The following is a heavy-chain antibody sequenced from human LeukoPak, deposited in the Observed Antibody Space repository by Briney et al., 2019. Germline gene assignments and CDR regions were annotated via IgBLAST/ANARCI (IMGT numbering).Heavy chain of an antibody. CDR1: GFTFSDYW. D-gene: IGHD2-8*01. V-gene: IGHV3-7*01. CDR3: ARKNGLDY. CDR2: IKGDGSEK. J-gene: IGHJ4*02. Sequence: GGSLRLSCAASGFTFSDYWMTWVRQAPGKGLEWVANIKGDGSEKYYVDSVKGRFTISRDNAKNSLYLQMNSLRAEDTAGCYCARKNGLDYWGQGTLVTVSS.